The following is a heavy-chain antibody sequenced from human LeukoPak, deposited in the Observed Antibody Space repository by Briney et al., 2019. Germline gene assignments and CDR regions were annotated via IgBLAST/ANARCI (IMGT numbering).Heavy chain of an antibody. Sequence: SVKVSCKASGGTFSSYAISWVRQAPGQGLEWMGGITPIFGTANFAQKFQGRVSITADESTSTAFMELSSLRSEDTAVYYCAREWGLESSGYYYAYWGQGTLVTVSS. CDR1: GGTFSSYA. J-gene: IGHJ4*02. V-gene: IGHV1-69*13. CDR3: AREWGLESSGYYYAY. CDR2: ITPIFGTA. D-gene: IGHD3-22*01.